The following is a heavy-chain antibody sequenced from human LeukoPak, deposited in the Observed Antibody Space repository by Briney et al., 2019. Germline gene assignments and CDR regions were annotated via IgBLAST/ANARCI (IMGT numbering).Heavy chain of an antibody. J-gene: IGHJ5*02. Sequence: GGSLRLSCAASGFTFSSYGMHWVRQAPGKGLEWVAFIRYDGSNKYYADSVRGRFTISRDNAKDTLYLQINSLRAEDTAVYYCARGITGMYYYDPWGQGTLVTVSS. CDR2: IRYDGSNK. CDR3: ARGITGMYYYDP. V-gene: IGHV3-30*02. CDR1: GFTFSSYG. D-gene: IGHD3-10*01.